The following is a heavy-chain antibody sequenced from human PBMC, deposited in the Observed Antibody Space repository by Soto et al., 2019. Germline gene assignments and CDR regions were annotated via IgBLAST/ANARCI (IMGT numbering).Heavy chain of an antibody. Sequence: SVKVSCKASGGTFSSYAISWVRQAPGQGLEWMGGIIPIFGTANYAQKFQGRVTITADESTSTAYMELSSLRSEDTAVYYCAKDSDGRYNWFDPWGQGNLVTVSS. CDR2: IIPIFGTA. CDR1: GGTFSSYA. D-gene: IGHD6-25*01. J-gene: IGHJ5*02. CDR3: AKDSDGRYNWFDP. V-gene: IGHV1-69*13.